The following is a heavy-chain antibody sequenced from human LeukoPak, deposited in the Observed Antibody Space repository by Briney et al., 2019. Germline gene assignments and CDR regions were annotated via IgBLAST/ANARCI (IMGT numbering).Heavy chain of an antibody. CDR1: GFTFSDHI. CDR3: VRQFAS. V-gene: IGHV3-48*01. CDR2: VSSSGSTV. J-gene: IGHJ4*02. Sequence: GGSLRLSCAASGFTFSDHIMNWVRQLPGKRLEWVAYVSSSGSTVYYADSVKGRFTISRDNGKSSLYLQMNSLRVEDTALYYCVRQFASWGQGTLVTVSS.